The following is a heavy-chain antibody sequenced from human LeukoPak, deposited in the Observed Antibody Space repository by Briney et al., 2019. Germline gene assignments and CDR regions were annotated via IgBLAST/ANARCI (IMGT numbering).Heavy chain of an antibody. CDR3: ARVRGYSYDSSDLDY. D-gene: IGHD5-18*01. Sequence: SETLSLTCTVSGDSISYYYWSWIRQPPGKGLEWIGKIYYSGNTNYNPSLKSRVTISVDTSKNKFSLKLSSVTAADTAVYYCARVRGYSYDSSDLDYWGQGTLVTVSS. J-gene: IGHJ4*02. CDR2: IYYSGNT. CDR1: GDSISYYY. V-gene: IGHV4-59*01.